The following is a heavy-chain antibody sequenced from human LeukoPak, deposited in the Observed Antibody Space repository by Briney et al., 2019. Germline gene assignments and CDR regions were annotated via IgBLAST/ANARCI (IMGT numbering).Heavy chain of an antibody. CDR2: INPNSGGT. CDR1: GYTFTGYY. CDR3: ARVGYYGSGSYYNPYDY. Sequence: ASVKVSGKASGYTFTGYYMHWVRQAPGQGLEWMGWINPNSGGTNYAQKFQGRVTMTRDTSISTAYMELSRLRSDDTAVYYCARVGYYGSGSYYNPYDYWGQGTLVTVSS. J-gene: IGHJ4*02. D-gene: IGHD3-10*01. V-gene: IGHV1-2*02.